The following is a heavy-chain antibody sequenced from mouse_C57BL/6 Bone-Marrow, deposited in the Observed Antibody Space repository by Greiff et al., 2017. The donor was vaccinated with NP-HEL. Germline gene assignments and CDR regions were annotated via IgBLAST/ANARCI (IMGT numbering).Heavy chain of an antibody. CDR3: TRGGFYYYGTWYFDV. V-gene: IGHV1-15*01. Sequence: LVESGAELVRPGASVTLSCKASGYTFTDYEMHWVKQTPVHGLEWIGAIDPETGGTAYNQKFKGKAILTADKSSSTAYMELRSLTSEDSAVYYCTRGGFYYYGTWYFDVWGTGTTVTVSS. J-gene: IGHJ1*03. CDR1: GYTFTDYE. D-gene: IGHD1-1*01. CDR2: IDPETGGT.